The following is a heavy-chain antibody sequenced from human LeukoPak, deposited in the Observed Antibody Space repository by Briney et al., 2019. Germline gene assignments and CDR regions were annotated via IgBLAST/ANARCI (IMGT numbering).Heavy chain of an antibody. CDR2: VFHSESA. V-gene: IGHV4-59*08. J-gene: IGHJ4*02. CDR1: GDSINSYY. Sequence: SETLSLTCTVSGDSINSYYWSWIRQPLGKGLEWIGYVFHSESANYNPSLRSRVTISIDTPKNQFSLKLSSVTAADTAVYYCARRSLDTFDYWGRGTLVTVSS. D-gene: IGHD1-1*01. CDR3: ARRSLDTFDY.